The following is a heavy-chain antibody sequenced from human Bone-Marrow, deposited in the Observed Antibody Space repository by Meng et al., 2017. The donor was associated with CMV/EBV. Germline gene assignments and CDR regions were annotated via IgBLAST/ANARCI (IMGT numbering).Heavy chain of an antibody. J-gene: IGHJ6*02. CDR1: GFTFSSYW. CDR3: ARDLGLIFGVDETGGMGV. D-gene: IGHD3-3*01. Sequence: GGSLRLSCAASGFTFSSYWMSWVRQAPGKGLEWVANIKRDGSEKYYVDSGKGRFTISRDNAKNSLYLQMNSLRAEDTAVYYCARDLGLIFGVDETGGMGVWGQGTTVTVSS. CDR2: IKRDGSEK. V-gene: IGHV3-7*01.